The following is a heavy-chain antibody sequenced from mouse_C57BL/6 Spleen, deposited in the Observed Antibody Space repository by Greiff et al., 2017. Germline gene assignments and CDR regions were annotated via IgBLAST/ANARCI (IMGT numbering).Heavy chain of an antibody. CDR3: ARKAGAYYAMDY. V-gene: IGHV5-17*01. CDR1: GFTFSDYG. Sequence: VLLLESVGGLVKPGGSLKLSCAASGFTFSDYGMHWVRQAPEQGLEWVAYISSGSSTIYYADTVKGRFTISRYNANNTLFLHMTSLSSEDTSMDYGARKAGAYYAMDYWGQGTSVTVSS. CDR2: ISSGSSTI. J-gene: IGHJ4*01.